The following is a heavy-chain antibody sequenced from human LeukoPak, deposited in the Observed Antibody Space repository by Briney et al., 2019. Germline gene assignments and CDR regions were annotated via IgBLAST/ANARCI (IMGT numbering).Heavy chain of an antibody. CDR1: GYSISSSYY. CDR2: IYHSGNT. J-gene: IGHJ5*02. Sequence: PSETLSLTCAVSGYSISSSYYWGWIRQPPGKGLEWIGSIYHSGNTYYNPSLKSRVTISVDTSKNQFSLRLSSVTAADTAVYYCARRPSEYSSSSIWFDPWGQGTLVTVSS. D-gene: IGHD6-6*01. CDR3: ARRPSEYSSSSIWFDP. V-gene: IGHV4-38-2*01.